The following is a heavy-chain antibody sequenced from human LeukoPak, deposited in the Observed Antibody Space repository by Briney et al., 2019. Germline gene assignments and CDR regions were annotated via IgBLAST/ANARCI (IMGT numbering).Heavy chain of an antibody. D-gene: IGHD5-12*01. V-gene: IGHV4-34*01. CDR3: AETIRDGPYYFDY. CDR1: GGSFSGYY. CDR2: TNHSGST. Sequence: PSETLSLTCAVHGGSFSGYYWSWIRQPPGKGLEWIGETNHSGSTNYNPSLKSRVTISVDTSKNQFSLKLSSVTAADTAVYYCAETIRDGPYYFDYWGQGTLVTVSS. J-gene: IGHJ4*02.